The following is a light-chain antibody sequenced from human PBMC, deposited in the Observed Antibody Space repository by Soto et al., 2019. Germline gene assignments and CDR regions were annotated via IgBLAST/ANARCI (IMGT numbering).Light chain of an antibody. CDR2: DAS. CDR3: QQYENHWT. V-gene: IGKV1-5*01. CDR1: QTISSW. Sequence: DIEMSKSPSTLSGSLGDRVTITCRASQTISSWLAWYKQKPGKAPKLLIYDASNLASAVPSRFSGSGSGTEFTLTISNLQPDDSATYYCQQYENHWTFGQGTKVDI. J-gene: IGKJ1*01.